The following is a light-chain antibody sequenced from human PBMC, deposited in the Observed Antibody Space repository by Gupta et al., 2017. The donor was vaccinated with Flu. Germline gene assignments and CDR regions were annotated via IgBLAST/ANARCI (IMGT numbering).Light chain of an antibody. V-gene: IGLV2-14*03. CDR2: DVS. CDR3: RSYIRNSALVV. J-gene: IGLJ2*01. CDR1: SVGAYNY. Sequence: SITTACSATSVGAYNYFSWYQQHPGQAPKLLIYDVSMRRAGVPDRFSGSKFATTASLTITGLQAEEEAEYYCRSYIRNSALVVFGGGTRLTVL.